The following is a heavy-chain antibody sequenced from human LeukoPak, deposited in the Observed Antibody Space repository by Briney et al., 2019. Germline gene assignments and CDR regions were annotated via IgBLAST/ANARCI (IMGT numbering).Heavy chain of an antibody. Sequence: PGGSLRLSCAASGFTFRSYWMHWVRQAPGKGLVGVSRINSDGSSTSYADSVKGRFTISRDNAKNTLYLQMNSLSAEDTAVYYCARGLNRHDYWGQGTLVTVSS. CDR3: ARGLNRHDY. V-gene: IGHV3-74*01. D-gene: IGHD1-14*01. J-gene: IGHJ4*02. CDR2: INSDGSST. CDR1: GFTFRSYW.